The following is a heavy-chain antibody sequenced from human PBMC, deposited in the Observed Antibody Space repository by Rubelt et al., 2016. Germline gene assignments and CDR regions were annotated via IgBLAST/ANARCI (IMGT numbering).Heavy chain of an antibody. CDR3: VRVITGSSGWSA. CDR2: IKQDGYEP. CDR1: GFIFNDYW. J-gene: IGHJ5*02. Sequence: EVQLVESGGDLVQPGGSLRLSCAASGFIFNDYWMSWVRQAPGKGLEWVANIKQDGYEPYYVDSVKGRFTISRDNAKNSRYLQRNSLRAEDTAGYYCVRVITGSSGWSAWGQGTLVTVSS. D-gene: IGHD6-19*01. V-gene: IGHV3-7*03.